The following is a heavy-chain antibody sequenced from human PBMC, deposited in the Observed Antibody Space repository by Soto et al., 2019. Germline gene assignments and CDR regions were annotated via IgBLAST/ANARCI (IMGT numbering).Heavy chain of an antibody. CDR3: ASTDCSSTSCRPTAPKYYYGMDV. D-gene: IGHD2-2*01. Sequence: QVQLVQSGAEVKKPGSSVKVSCKASGGTFSSYAISWVRQAPGQGLEWMGGIMPIFGTANYAQKFQGRVTITADKSTSTAYMELSSLRSEDTAVYYCASTDCSSTSCRPTAPKYYYGMDVWGQGTTVTVSS. CDR2: IMPIFGTA. J-gene: IGHJ6*02. V-gene: IGHV1-69*06. CDR1: GGTFSSYA.